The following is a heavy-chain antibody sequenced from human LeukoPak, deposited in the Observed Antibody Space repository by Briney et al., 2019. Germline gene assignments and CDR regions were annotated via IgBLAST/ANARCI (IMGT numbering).Heavy chain of an antibody. V-gene: IGHV1-69*13. CDR1: GGTFSSYA. Sequence: ASVKVSCKASGGTFSSYAISWVRQAPGQGLEWMGGIIPIFGTANYAQKFQGRVTITADESTSTAYMELSSLRSEDTAVYYCARVRYSSSSRVEEFDYWGQGTLVTVSS. J-gene: IGHJ4*02. D-gene: IGHD6-6*01. CDR3: ARVRYSSSSRVEEFDY. CDR2: IIPIFGTA.